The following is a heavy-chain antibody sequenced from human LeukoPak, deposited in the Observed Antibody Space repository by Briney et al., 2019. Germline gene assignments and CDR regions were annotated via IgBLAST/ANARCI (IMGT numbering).Heavy chain of an antibody. CDR3: ARGFALSRAAAPFDY. V-gene: IGHV3-53*01. J-gene: IGHJ4*02. Sequence: GGSLRLSCAASGFTVSSNYMSWVRQAPGKGLEWVSVIYSGGSTYYADSVKGRFTISRDNSKNTLYLQMNSLRAEDTAVYYCARGFALSRAAAPFDYWGQGTLVTISS. CDR1: GFTVSSNY. CDR2: IYSGGST. D-gene: IGHD2-2*01.